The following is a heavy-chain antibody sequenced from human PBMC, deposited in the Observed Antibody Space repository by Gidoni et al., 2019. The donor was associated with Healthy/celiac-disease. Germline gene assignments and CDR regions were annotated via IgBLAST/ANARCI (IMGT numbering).Heavy chain of an antibody. CDR3: ARGYDFWSGYSGYGMDV. D-gene: IGHD3-3*01. J-gene: IGHJ6*02. V-gene: IGHV4-39*01. Sequence: QLQLQESGPGLVKPSETLSLTCTVSGGSISSSSYYWGWIRQPPGKGLEWIGSIYYSGSTYYNPSLKSRVTISVDTSKNQFSLKLSSVTAADTAAYYCARGYDFWSGYSGYGMDVWGQGTTVTVSS. CDR1: GGSISSSSYY. CDR2: IYYSGST.